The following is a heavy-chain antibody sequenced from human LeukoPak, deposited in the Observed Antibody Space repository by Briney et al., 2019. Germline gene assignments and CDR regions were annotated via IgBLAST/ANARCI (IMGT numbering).Heavy chain of an antibody. CDR2: IKQDGSEK. J-gene: IGHJ4*02. V-gene: IGHV3-7*01. CDR3: ARNQRRLDY. Sequence: GGSLRLSCAASGFTFSSHWMSWVRQAPGKGLELVANIKQDGSEKYYVDSVKGRFTISRDNAKNSLYQQMNSLRAEDTAVYYCARNQRRLDYWGQGTLVTVSS. D-gene: IGHD1-14*01. CDR1: GFTFSSHW.